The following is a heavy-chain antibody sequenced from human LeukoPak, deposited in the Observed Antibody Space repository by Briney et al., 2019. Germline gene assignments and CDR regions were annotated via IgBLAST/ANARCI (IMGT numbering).Heavy chain of an antibody. CDR1: GYTFTTSW. V-gene: IGHV3-74*01. CDR2: INSDGSTR. Sequence: GGSLRLSCAASGYTFTTSWMHWVRQAPGKGLVWVSRINSDGSTRNYADSVKGRFTISRDNAKNALYLQMDSLRAEDAAVYYCVRPQDGYNGFDCWGQGTLVTVSS. D-gene: IGHD5-24*01. CDR3: VRPQDGYNGFDC. J-gene: IGHJ4*02.